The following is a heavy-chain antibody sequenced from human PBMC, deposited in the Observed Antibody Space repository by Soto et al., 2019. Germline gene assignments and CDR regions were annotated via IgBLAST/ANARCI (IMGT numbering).Heavy chain of an antibody. CDR1: GGSISSSGYY. CDR2: IYYSGST. Sequence: SETLSLTCTVSGGSISSSGYYWSWIRQPPGKGLEWIGNIYYSGSTYYNPSLKSRVTISVDTSKKQFPLKLSSVTAADTAVYYCASRKSSPYFDYWGQGTLVTVSS. D-gene: IGHD3-10*01. CDR3: ASRKSSPYFDY. V-gene: IGHV4-30-4*08. J-gene: IGHJ4*02.